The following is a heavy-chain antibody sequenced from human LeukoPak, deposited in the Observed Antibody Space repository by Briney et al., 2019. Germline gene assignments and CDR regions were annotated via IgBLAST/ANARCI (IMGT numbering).Heavy chain of an antibody. J-gene: IGHJ6*03. CDR3: ARDSVVVTVSEGYYYMDV. CDR1: GFTFSSYS. V-gene: IGHV3-21*01. CDR2: ISSSSSYI. D-gene: IGHD2-21*02. Sequence: GGSLRLSCAASGFTFSSYSMNWVRQAPGKGLEWVSSISSSSSYIYYADSVKGRCTISRDNAKNSLYLQMNSLRGEDTAVYYCARDSVVVTVSEGYYYMDVWGKGTTVTVSS.